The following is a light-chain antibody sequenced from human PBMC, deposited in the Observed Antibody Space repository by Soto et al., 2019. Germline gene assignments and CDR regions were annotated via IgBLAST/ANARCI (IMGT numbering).Light chain of an antibody. CDR2: GAS. CDR1: QSVSDN. V-gene: IGKV3D-15*01. CDR3: QQYNDWPLT. J-gene: IGKJ4*01. Sequence: VLTQCRASLSVCLAERVTLSCRASQSVSDNLAWYQQKPGQAPRLLIYGASIRATDIPARFSGSGSGTECSLALSSLQSEDFAVYYCQQYNDWPLTFGGGTKVDIK.